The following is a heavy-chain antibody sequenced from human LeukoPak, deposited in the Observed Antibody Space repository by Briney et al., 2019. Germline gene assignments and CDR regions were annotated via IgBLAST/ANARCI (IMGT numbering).Heavy chain of an antibody. Sequence: SVKVSCKASGGTFSSYAISWVRQAPGQGLEWMGGIIPIFGTANYAQKFQGRVTITADKSTSTAYMELSSLRSEDAAVYYCARESPPSVTPPSPFDYWGQGTLVTVSS. CDR3: ARESPPSVTPPSPFDY. CDR2: IIPIFGTA. J-gene: IGHJ4*02. V-gene: IGHV1-69*06. D-gene: IGHD4-17*01. CDR1: GGTFSSYA.